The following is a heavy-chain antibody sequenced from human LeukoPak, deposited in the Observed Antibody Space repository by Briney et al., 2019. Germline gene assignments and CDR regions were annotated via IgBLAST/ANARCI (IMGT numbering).Heavy chain of an antibody. CDR2: IDPSDSYT. V-gene: IGHV5-10-1*01. J-gene: IGHJ4*02. CDR1: GCSFTSYW. CDR3: ASSSDILTGYYIGPVDY. D-gene: IGHD3-9*01. Sequence: GESLKISCKGSGCSFTSYWISWVRQMPGKGLEWMGRIDPSDSYTNYSPSFQGHVTISADKSISTAYLQWSSLKASDTAMYYCASSSDILTGYYIGPVDYWGQGTLVTVSS.